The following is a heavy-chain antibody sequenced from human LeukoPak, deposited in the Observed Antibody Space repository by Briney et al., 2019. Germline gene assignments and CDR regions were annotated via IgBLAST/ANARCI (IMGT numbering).Heavy chain of an antibody. V-gene: IGHV4-31*03. CDR2: IYYSGST. Sequence: SQTLSLTCTVSGGSISSGGYYWSWIRQHPGKGLEWIGYIYYSGSTYYNPSLKSRVTISVDTSKNQFSLKLSSVTAADTAVYYCARARCSSTSCYNGGGFDPWGQGTQVTVSS. J-gene: IGHJ5*02. CDR3: ARARCSSTSCYNGGGFDP. CDR1: GGSISSGGYY. D-gene: IGHD2-2*02.